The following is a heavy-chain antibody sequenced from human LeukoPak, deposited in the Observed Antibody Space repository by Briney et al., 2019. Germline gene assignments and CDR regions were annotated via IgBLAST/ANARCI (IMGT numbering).Heavy chain of an antibody. CDR2: INQDGSEK. J-gene: IGHJ4*02. Sequence: GGSLRLSCAASGFTFCDYYMSWVRQAPGRGLEWVANINQDGSEKYYVDSMKGRFTSSRDNAKNSLYLQMNSLRAEDTAVYYCARSSWGSSTNSWGQGTRVTVSS. V-gene: IGHV3-7*01. D-gene: IGHD3-16*01. CDR3: ARSSWGSSTNS. CDR1: GFTFCDYY.